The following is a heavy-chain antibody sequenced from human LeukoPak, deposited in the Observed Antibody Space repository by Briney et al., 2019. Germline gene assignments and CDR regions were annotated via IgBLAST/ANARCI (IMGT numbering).Heavy chain of an antibody. CDR2: IIPIFGTA. V-gene: IGHV1-69*01. CDR1: GGTFSSYA. Sequence: ASVTVSCKASGGTFSSYAISWVRQAPGQGLEWMGGIIPIFGTANYAQKFQGRVTITADESTSTAYMELSSLRSEDTAVYYCARVGCSSTSCPRGWFDPWGQGTLVTVSA. D-gene: IGHD2-2*01. J-gene: IGHJ5*02. CDR3: ARVGCSSTSCPRGWFDP.